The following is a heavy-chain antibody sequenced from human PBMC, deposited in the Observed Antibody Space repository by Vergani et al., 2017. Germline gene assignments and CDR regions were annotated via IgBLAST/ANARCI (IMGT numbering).Heavy chain of an antibody. CDR1: GFTFSSYG. D-gene: IGHD4-23*01. CDR3: AKDPRAAVAAFDNWFDP. Sequence: QVQLVESGGGVVQPGRSLRLSCAASGFTFSSYGMHWVRQAPGKGLEWVAVISYDGSNKYYADSVKGRFTISRENSKNTLYLQMNSLRAEDTAVYYCAKDPRAAVAAFDNWFDPWGQGTLVTVSS. V-gene: IGHV3-30*18. J-gene: IGHJ5*02. CDR2: ISYDGSNK.